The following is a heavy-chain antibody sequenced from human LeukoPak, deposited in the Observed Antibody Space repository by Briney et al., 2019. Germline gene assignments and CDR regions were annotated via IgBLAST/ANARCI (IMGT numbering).Heavy chain of an antibody. D-gene: IGHD6-13*01. V-gene: IGHV3-21*01. J-gene: IGHJ6*02. CDR3: ANHRAAARDYYYYYGMDV. CDR1: GFTFSSYS. CDR2: ISSSSSYI. Sequence: PGGSLRLSCAASGFTFSSYSMTWVRQAPGKGLEWVSSISSSSSYIYYADSVKGRFTISRDNAKNSLYLQMNSLRAEDTAVYYCANHRAAARDYYYYYGMDVWGQGTTVTVSS.